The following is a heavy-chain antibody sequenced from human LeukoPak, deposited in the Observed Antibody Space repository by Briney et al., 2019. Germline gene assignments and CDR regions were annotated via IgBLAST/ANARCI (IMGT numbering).Heavy chain of an antibody. CDR1: GFTFSTYN. V-gene: IGHV3-48*04. J-gene: IGHJ4*02. CDR2: ISSSSGTI. Sequence: PGGSLRLSCAASGFTFSTYNMNWVRQAPGKGLEWVSFISSSSGTIHYADSVKGRFTISRDNAKNSLYLQMNSLRPEDTAVYYCARGQYSGGWAFDFWGQGTLVTVSS. CDR3: ARGQYSGGWAFDF. D-gene: IGHD6-19*01.